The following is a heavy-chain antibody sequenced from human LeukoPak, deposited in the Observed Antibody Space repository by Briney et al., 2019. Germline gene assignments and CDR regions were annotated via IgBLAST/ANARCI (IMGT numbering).Heavy chain of an antibody. CDR1: GFTFSSSA. CDR2: ISGSGGST. V-gene: IGHV3-23*01. Sequence: GGSLRLSCAASGFTFSSSAMTWVRQAPGKGLEWVSGISGSGGSTYYADPVKGRFTISRDNSKNTLYLQMNSLRAEDTAVYYCAKAYCTSSSCSLDYYGLDVWGQGTTVTVSS. J-gene: IGHJ6*02. D-gene: IGHD2-2*01. CDR3: AKAYCTSSSCSLDYYGLDV.